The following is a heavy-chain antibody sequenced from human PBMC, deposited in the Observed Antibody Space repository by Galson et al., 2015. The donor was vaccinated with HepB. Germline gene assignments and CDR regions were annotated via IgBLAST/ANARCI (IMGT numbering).Heavy chain of an antibody. V-gene: IGHV3-48*01. J-gene: IGHJ4*02. D-gene: IGHD5-12*01. CDR3: VRDRGSGFGGNDVPSFDY. CDR2: ISSDSTTI. CDR1: GFRLTGYA. Sequence: SLRLSCAASGFRLTGYAMNWVRRAPGKGLEWAAYISSDSTTIHYADSVKGRFTISRDNAKSSVFLQMNSLRGEDTAVYYCVRDRGSGFGGNDVPSFDYWGRGSLVTVSP.